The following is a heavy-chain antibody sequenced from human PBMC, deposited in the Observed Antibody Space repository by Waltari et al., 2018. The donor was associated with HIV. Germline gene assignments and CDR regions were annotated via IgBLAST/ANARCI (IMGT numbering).Heavy chain of an antibody. CDR2: IYHSGST. CDR1: GYSISSGSY. CDR3: ARDGFRAAVTMIVVVHDAFDI. Sequence: QVQLQESGPGLVKPSETLSITCAVSGYSISSGSYWGWIRKPPGQGREWIESIYHSGSTYYNPSLKSRVTISVDTSKNQFSLKLSSVTAADTAVYYCARDGFRAAVTMIVVVHDAFDIWGQGTMVTVSS. V-gene: IGHV4-38-2*02. J-gene: IGHJ3*02. D-gene: IGHD3-22*01.